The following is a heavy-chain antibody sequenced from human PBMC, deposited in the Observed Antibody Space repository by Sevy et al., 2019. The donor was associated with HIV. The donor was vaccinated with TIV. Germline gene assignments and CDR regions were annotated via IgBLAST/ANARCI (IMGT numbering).Heavy chain of an antibody. J-gene: IGHJ6*02. CDR3: ARVRVTTHWYYGMDV. Sequence: GGSLRLSCAASGFTFSSYGMHWVRQAPGKGLEWVAVIWYDGSNKYYADSVKGRFTISRDNSKNTLYLQMNSLRAEDTAVYYCARVRVTTHWYYGMDVWGQGITVTVSS. V-gene: IGHV3-33*01. CDR1: GFTFSSYG. CDR2: IWYDGSNK. D-gene: IGHD4-17*01.